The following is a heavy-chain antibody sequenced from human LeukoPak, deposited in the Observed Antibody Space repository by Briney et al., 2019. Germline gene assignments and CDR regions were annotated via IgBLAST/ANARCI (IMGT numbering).Heavy chain of an antibody. J-gene: IGHJ4*02. CDR2: ITGDGGRT. Sequence: GGSLRLSCAASGFTFDDYVMHWVRQAPGKGLEWVSLITGDGGRTSYADSVRGRFTISRDNSKNSLYLQMNSLRTEDTALYYCAKDFRAGPFDCWGQGTLATVSS. CDR3: AKDFRAGPFDC. CDR1: GFTFDDYV. V-gene: IGHV3-43*02.